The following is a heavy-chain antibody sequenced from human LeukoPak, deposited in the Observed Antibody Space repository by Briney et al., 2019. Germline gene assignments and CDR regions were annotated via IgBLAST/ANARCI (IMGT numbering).Heavy chain of an antibody. CDR1: SYSISSGYY. CDR2: IYHSGST. V-gene: IGHV4-38-2*01. CDR3: ARGGDCSGGSCYSRALDWFDP. Sequence: SETLSLTCAVSSYSISSGYYWGWIRQPPGKGLEWIGSIYHSGSTYYNPSLKSQVTISVDTSKTQFTLKLSSVTAADTAVYYCARGGDCSGGSCYSRALDWFDPWGQGTLVTVSS. J-gene: IGHJ5*02. D-gene: IGHD2-15*01.